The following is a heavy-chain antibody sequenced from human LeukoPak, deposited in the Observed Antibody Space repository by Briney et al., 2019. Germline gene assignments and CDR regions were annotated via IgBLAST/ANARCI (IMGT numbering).Heavy chain of an antibody. D-gene: IGHD3-3*01. CDR1: GGSISTYY. CDR3: AKHDTLFGAAHHYMDV. V-gene: IGHV4-4*09. CDR2: IYISGNT. J-gene: IGHJ6*03. Sequence: SETLSLTCTVSGGSISTYYWSWIRQPPGKGLEWIGYIYISGNTNYNPSLESRVTISLDTSKNHFSLNLSSVTAADTAVYYCAKHDTLFGAAHHYMDVWGKGTTVTVSS.